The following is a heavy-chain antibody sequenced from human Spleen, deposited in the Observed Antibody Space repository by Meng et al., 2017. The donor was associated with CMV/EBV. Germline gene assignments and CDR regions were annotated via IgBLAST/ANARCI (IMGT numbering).Heavy chain of an antibody. J-gene: IGHJ6*02. CDR1: GYTFSSYG. D-gene: IGHD4-11*01. CDR3: AREWEWAALQDFNYGMDV. Sequence: ASVKVSCKASGYTFSSYGVTWVRQARGQGLEWLGWIGAYTSNVRTSQKFQGRLTMTTDTSTNTAYMELRSLRPDDTAVYYCAREWEWAALQDFNYGMDVWGQGTTVTVSS. CDR2: IGAYTSNV. V-gene: IGHV1-18*04.